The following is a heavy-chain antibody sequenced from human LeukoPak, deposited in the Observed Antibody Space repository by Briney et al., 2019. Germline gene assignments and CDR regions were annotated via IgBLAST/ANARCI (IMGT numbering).Heavy chain of an antibody. Sequence: SETLSLTCTVSGGSISSGDYYWSWIRQPPGKGLEWIGYIYYSGSTYYNPSLKSRVTISVDTSKNQFSLKLSSVTAADTAVYYCARGGGYVWGSYSFDYWGQGTLVTVSS. CDR2: IYYSGST. J-gene: IGHJ4*02. CDR3: ARGGGYVWGSYSFDY. CDR1: GGSISSGDYY. D-gene: IGHD3-16*01. V-gene: IGHV4-30-4*01.